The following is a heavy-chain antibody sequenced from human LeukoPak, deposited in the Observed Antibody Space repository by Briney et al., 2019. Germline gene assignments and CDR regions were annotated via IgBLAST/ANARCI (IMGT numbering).Heavy chain of an antibody. CDR2: IIPIFGTA. V-gene: IGHV1-69*13. J-gene: IGHJ6*04. D-gene: IGHD1-7*01. CDR3: ARDGVTGTRLSTGDV. CDR1: VGTFSSYA. Sequence: SVKVSCKASVGTFSSYAISWVRQAPGQGLEWMGGIIPIFGTANYAQKFQGRVTITADESTSTAYMELSSLRSEDTAVYYCARDGVTGTRLSTGDVWGKGTTVTVSS.